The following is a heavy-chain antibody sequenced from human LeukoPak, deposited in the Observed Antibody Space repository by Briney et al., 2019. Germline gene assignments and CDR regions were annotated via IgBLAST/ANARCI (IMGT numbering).Heavy chain of an antibody. CDR1: GFTFSDYY. J-gene: IGHJ4*02. Sequence: GGSLRLSCAASGFTFSDYYMSWIRQAPGKGLEWLSYISRTGSHTPYADSVKGRFTVSRDNAKNSLSLELNSLRVDDTVIYYCARVGSTAEAGTPDYWGQGTLVTVSS. CDR3: ARVGSTAEAGTPDY. V-gene: IGHV3-11*06. D-gene: IGHD6-13*01. CDR2: ISRTGSHT.